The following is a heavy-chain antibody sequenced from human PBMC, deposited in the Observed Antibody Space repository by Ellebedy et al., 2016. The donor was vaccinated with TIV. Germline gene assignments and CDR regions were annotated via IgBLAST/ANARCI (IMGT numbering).Heavy chain of an antibody. Sequence: GGSLRLSCAASGFPFSGYWMHWVRQAPGRGLEWVSGISWNSGSMVYADSVKGRFTISRDNAKSSLYLQMNSLRAEDTALYYCAREEDSSGYFYEREYYFDYWGQGTLVTVSS. J-gene: IGHJ4*02. CDR1: GFPFSGYW. D-gene: IGHD3-22*01. CDR3: AREEDSSGYFYEREYYFDY. V-gene: IGHV3-9*01. CDR2: ISWNSGSM.